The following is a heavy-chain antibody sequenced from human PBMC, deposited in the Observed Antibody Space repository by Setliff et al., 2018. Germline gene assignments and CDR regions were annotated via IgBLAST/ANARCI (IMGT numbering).Heavy chain of an antibody. Sequence: SETLSLTCSVSGDSINPYYWTWIRQPPGKGLEWIGFIYYSGATTYNPSLKSRVTISVDTSKNQFSLNLNSVTAADTDVYYCARYRNYFDSSGQTQYYFDYWGQGTLVTVSS. CDR1: GDSINPYY. J-gene: IGHJ4*02. D-gene: IGHD3-22*01. CDR3: ARYRNYFDSSGQTQYYFDY. V-gene: IGHV4-59*01. CDR2: IYYSGAT.